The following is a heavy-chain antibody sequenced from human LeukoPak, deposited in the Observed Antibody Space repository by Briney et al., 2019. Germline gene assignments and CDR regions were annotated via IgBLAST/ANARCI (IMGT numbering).Heavy chain of an antibody. CDR1: GFTFSSYG. D-gene: IGHD6-6*01. V-gene: IGHV3-30*18. Sequence: GGSLRLSCAASGFTFSSYGMHWVRRAPGKGLEWVAVISYDGSNKYYADSVKGRFTISRDNSKNTLYLQMNSLRAEDTAVYYCAKDLIWYSSSPYYYGMDVWGQGTTVTVSS. CDR2: ISYDGSNK. CDR3: AKDLIWYSSSPYYYGMDV. J-gene: IGHJ6*02.